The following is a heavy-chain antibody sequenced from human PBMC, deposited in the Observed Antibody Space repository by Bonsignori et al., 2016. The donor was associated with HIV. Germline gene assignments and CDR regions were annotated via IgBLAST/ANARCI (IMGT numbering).Heavy chain of an antibody. CDR2: IYHSGST. Sequence: WIRQPPGKGLEWIGSIYHSGSTYYNPSLKSRVTISVDTSKNQFSLKLSSVTAADTAVYYCARLSRGIVVVPVDYWGQGTLVTVSS. D-gene: IGHD2-2*01. V-gene: IGHV4-38-2*01. J-gene: IGHJ4*02. CDR3: ARLSRGIVVVPVDY.